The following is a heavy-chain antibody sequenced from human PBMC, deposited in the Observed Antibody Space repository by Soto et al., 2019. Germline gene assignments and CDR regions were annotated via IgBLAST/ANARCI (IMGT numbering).Heavy chain of an antibody. V-gene: IGHV4-30-2*02. CDR1: AGSSSTPRYS. J-gene: IGHJ6*01. CDR3: AARPYYHYGLDV. D-gene: IGHD3-16*01. CDR2: VYHNGPP. Sequence: ALSVTCTVSAGSSSTPRYSLSCIRQPGGKAPEWIGYVYHNGPPYPKQSLKSRATISLDGAMNHFSLKITPLTAGDTGLYYCAARPYYHYGLDVWGQGTTVTVCS.